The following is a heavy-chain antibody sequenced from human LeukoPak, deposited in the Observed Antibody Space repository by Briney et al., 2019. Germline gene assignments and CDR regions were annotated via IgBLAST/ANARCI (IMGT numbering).Heavy chain of an antibody. V-gene: IGHV3-13*01. J-gene: IGHJ2*01. CDR3: ARGYTVTRTYWYFDL. Sequence: GGSLRLSCAASGFTFSSYDMHWVRHATGKGLEWVSAIGTAGDTYYPGSVKGRFTISRENAKNSLYLQMNSLRAGDTAVYYCARGYTVTRTYWYFDLWGRGTLVTVSS. CDR1: GFTFSSYD. CDR2: IGTAGDT. D-gene: IGHD4-17*01.